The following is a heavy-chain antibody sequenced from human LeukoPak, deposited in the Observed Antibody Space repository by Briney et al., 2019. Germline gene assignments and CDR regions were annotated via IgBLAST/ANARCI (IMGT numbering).Heavy chain of an antibody. Sequence: SETLSLTCTVSGGSFSSYYWSWIRQPQGKGLGWIGYIYPSGNTNYNPSLKSRVTISVDTSKNEFSLKLSSVTAADTAVYYCARCRAMGLTWFDYWGQGTLVTVSS. V-gene: IGHV4-4*09. CDR2: IYPSGNT. D-gene: IGHD2-21*02. J-gene: IGHJ4*02. CDR3: ARCRAMGLTWFDY. CDR1: GGSFSSYY.